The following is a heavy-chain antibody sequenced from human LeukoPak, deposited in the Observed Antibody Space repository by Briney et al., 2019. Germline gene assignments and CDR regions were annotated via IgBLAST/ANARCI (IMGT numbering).Heavy chain of an antibody. CDR1: GGSISSGGYY. CDR2: IYHSGST. CDR3: ARFEYSSSAAAY. J-gene: IGHJ4*02. Sequence: PSETLSLTCTVSGGSISSGGYYWSWIRQPPGKGLEWIGYIYHSGSTYYNPSLKSRVTISVDRSKNQFSLKLSSVTAADTAVYYCARFEYSSSAAAYWGQGTLVTVSS. D-gene: IGHD6-6*01. V-gene: IGHV4-30-2*01.